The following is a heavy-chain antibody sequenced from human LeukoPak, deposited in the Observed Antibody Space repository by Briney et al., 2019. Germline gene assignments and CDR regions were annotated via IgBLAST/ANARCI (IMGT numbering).Heavy chain of an antibody. CDR1: GGSISSYY. CDR3: ARDVTVTGSFDY. J-gene: IGHJ4*02. Sequence: SETLSLTCTVSGGSISSYYWSWIRQPPGKGLEWIGYIYYSGSTNYNPSLKSRVTISVDTSKNQFSLKLSSVTAADTAVYYCARDVTVTGSFDYWGQGTLVTVSS. CDR2: IYYSGST. V-gene: IGHV4-59*01. D-gene: IGHD4-17*01.